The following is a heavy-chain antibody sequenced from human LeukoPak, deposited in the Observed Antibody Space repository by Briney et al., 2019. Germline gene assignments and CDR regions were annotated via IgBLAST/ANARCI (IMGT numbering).Heavy chain of an antibody. J-gene: IGHJ4*02. V-gene: IGHV3-53*01. D-gene: IGHD3-10*01. CDR1: GFTVGSNS. CDR2: IYSGGST. Sequence: GGSLRLSCTVSGFTVGSNSMSWVRQAPGKGLEWVSVIYSGGSTYYADSVKGRFTISRDDSKNTLYLQMNSLRAEDTAVYYCARGPLLLWFGELLYTGFDYWGQGTLVTVSS. CDR3: ARGPLLLWFGELLYTGFDY.